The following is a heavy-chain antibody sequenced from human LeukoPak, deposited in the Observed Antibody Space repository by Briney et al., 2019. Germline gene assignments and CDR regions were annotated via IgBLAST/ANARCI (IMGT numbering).Heavy chain of an antibody. CDR2: ISAYNGNT. J-gene: IGHJ3*02. CDR1: GYTFTSYG. V-gene: IGHV1-18*04. D-gene: IGHD3-9*01. CDR3: ARGALIYDILTGSCSSDAFDI. Sequence: ASVKVSCKASGYTFTSYGISWVRQAPGQGLEWMGWISAYNGNTNYAQKLQGRVTMTTDTSTSTAYMELRSLRSDDTAVYYCARGALIYDILTGSCSSDAFDIWGQGTMVTVSS.